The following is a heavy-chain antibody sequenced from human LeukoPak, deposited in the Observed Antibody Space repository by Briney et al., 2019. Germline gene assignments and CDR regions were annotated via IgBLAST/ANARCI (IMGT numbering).Heavy chain of an antibody. Sequence: GGSLRLSCAASGFTFSSYEMNWVRQAPGKGLEWVSYISSSGSTIYYADSVKGRFTISRYNAKNSLYLQMNSLRAEDTAVYYCARVLLIWNDVSDAFDIWGQGTMVTVSS. J-gene: IGHJ3*02. V-gene: IGHV3-48*03. D-gene: IGHD1-1*01. CDR2: ISSSGSTI. CDR3: ARVLLIWNDVSDAFDI. CDR1: GFTFSSYE.